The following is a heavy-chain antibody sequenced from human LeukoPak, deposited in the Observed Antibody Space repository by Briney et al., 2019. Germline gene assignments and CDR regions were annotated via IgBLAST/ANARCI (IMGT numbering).Heavy chain of an antibody. CDR1: GFTFRSYW. D-gene: IGHD3-10*01. Sequence: GGSLRLSCAASGFTFRSYWMSWVRQAPGKGLEWVANIKQDGSEKYYVDSVKGRLTISRDNAKNSLYLQMNSLRAEDTAVFYCARVVQLAFNIWGQGTMVTVSS. CDR3: ARVVQLAFNI. J-gene: IGHJ3*02. CDR2: IKQDGSEK. V-gene: IGHV3-7*01.